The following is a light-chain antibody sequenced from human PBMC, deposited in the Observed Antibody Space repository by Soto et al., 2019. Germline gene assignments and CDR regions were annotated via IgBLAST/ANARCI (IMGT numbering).Light chain of an antibody. J-gene: IGLJ1*01. Sequence: YELTQPPSVSVSPGQTASITCSGDKLGDKYACWYQQKPGQSAVPVIYQDSKRPSGIPERFSGSNSGNTATLTISGTQAMDEADYYCQAWDSSTGVFGTGTKVTVL. CDR3: QAWDSSTGV. CDR1: KLGDKY. V-gene: IGLV3-1*01. CDR2: QDS.